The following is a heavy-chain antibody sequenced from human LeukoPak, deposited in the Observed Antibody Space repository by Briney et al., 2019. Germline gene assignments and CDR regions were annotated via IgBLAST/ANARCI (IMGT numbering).Heavy chain of an antibody. V-gene: IGHV4-31*03. CDR1: GGSISSGGYY. CDR3: ARAGLQGGNWFDP. D-gene: IGHD1-26*01. CDR2: IYYSGST. Sequence: KTSQTLSLTCTVSGGSISSGGYYWSWIRQHPGKGLEWIGYIYYSGSTYYNLSLKSRVTMSVDTSKNQFSLKLSSVTAADTAVYYCARAGLQGGNWFDPWGQGTLVTVSS. J-gene: IGHJ5*02.